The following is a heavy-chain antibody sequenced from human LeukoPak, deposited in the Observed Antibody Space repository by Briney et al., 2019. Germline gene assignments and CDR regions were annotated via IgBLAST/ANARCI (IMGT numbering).Heavy chain of an antibody. CDR3: ARSFGDYGSGSFGY. CDR2: VYNRGNT. CDR1: GGSISSYH. V-gene: IGHV4-59*01. J-gene: IGHJ4*02. Sequence: SETLSLTCTVSGGSISSYHWSWIRQPPGKGLEWIGYVYNRGNTNYNPSHKSRVSISVDTSKNQFSLKLNSVTAADTAVYYCARSFGDYGSGSFGYWGQGTLVTVSS. D-gene: IGHD3-10*01.